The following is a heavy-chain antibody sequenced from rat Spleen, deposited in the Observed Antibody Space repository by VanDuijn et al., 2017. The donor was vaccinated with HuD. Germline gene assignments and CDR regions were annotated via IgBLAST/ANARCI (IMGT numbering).Heavy chain of an antibody. V-gene: IGHV5-22*01. D-gene: IGHD5-1*01. CDR1: GFTFSDYY. CDR3: ARHGPGSLYFDF. Sequence: EVQLVESGGGLVQPGRSLKLSCAASGFTFSDYYMAWVRQAPKKGLEWVASISYEGDSTYYGDSVKGRFTISRDNARSILYLQMNSLSSEDTATYYCARHGPGSLYFDFWGPGNLVTVSS. J-gene: IGHJ1*01. CDR2: ISYEGDST.